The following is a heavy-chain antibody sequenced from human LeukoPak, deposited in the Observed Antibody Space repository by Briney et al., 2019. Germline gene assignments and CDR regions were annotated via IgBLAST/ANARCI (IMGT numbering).Heavy chain of an antibody. CDR1: GFTFSNYN. J-gene: IGHJ4*02. V-gene: IGHV3-48*01. CDR3: ARGSTGDYLDY. Sequence: GGSLRLSCAASGFTFSNYNINWVRQAPGQGLEWVSYISSSSSTIYYADSVKGRFTISRDNAKNSLYLQMNSLGAEDTAVYYCARGSTGDYLDYWGQGTLVTVSS. CDR2: ISSSSSTI. D-gene: IGHD1-14*01.